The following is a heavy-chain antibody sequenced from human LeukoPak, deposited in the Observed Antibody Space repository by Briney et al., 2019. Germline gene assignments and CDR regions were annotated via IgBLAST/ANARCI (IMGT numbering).Heavy chain of an antibody. D-gene: IGHD6-13*01. J-gene: IGHJ6*02. CDR3: ARDRRIAAAGTDRGYGMDV. CDR2: ISGSSNYI. Sequence: PGGSLRLSCAASGFTFSSYSMNWVRQAPGKGLEWVSSISGSSNYIYYADSVKGRFTISRDNAKNSLYLQMNSLRAEDTAVYYCARDRRIAAAGTDRGYGMDVWGQGTTVTVSS. CDR1: GFTFSSYS. V-gene: IGHV3-21*01.